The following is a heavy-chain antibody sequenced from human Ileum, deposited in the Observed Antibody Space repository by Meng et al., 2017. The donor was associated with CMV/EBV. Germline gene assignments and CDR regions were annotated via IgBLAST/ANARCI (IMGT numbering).Heavy chain of an antibody. CDR3: ARGNYIPPN. J-gene: IGHJ4*02. CDR1: GYTFANYD. Sequence: ASVKVSCKASGYTFANYDINWVRQATGQGLEWMGWMNPNSGNTDCAQRFQGRITLTRNTSISTAYMELSSLTSDDTAVYYCARGNYIPPNWGQGNLVTGAS. V-gene: IGHV1-8*03. CDR2: MNPNSGNT. D-gene: IGHD2/OR15-2a*01.